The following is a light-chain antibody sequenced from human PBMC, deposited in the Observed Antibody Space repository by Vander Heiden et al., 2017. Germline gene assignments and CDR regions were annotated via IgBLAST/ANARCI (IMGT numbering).Light chain of an antibody. CDR1: KLGDKY. Sequence: SYELTQPHSVSVSPGQTASITCSGDKLGDKYACWYQQEPGQSPVLVIYQDSKRPSGIPERFSGSNSGNTATLTISGTQAMDEADYYCQAWDSSTAVFGGGTKLTVL. CDR2: QDS. CDR3: QAWDSSTAV. J-gene: IGLJ2*01. V-gene: IGLV3-1*01.